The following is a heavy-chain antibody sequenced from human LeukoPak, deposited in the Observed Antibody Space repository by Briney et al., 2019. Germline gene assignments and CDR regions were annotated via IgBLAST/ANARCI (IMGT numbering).Heavy chain of an antibody. Sequence: GGSLRLSCVASGFTFRNYWMSWLRQTPGKGLEWVANINEDETERHYVASVERRFTVSRDNHKHSLYLQMNGQRAEDSAVFYCARARPATYNVLADFWGQGTLVTVSS. D-gene: IGHD3-3*01. CDR1: GFTFRNYW. CDR3: ARARPATYNVLADF. J-gene: IGHJ4*02. CDR2: INEDETER. V-gene: IGHV3-7*01.